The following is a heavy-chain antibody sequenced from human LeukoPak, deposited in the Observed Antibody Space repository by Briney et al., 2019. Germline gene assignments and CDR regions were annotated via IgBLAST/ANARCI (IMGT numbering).Heavy chain of an antibody. J-gene: IGHJ4*02. D-gene: IGHD1-1*01. V-gene: IGHV3-7*01. CDR2: IKQDGSEK. CDR3: AREVQLERLGFGKEGSAFDY. Sequence: GGSLRLSCAVSGFTFSNYWMAWVRQAPGKGLGWVANIKQDGSEKYYVDSVKGRFTISRDNAKNSLYLQMNSLRAEDTAVYYCAREVQLERLGFGKEGSAFDYWGQGTLVTVSS. CDR1: GFTFSNYW.